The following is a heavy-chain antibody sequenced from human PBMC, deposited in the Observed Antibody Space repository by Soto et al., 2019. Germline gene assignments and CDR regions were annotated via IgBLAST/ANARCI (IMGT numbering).Heavy chain of an antibody. D-gene: IGHD2-2*02. V-gene: IGHV4-4*02. CDR1: GASISSCDW. CDR2: IHHSGAT. CDR3: ATRDYTASPY. J-gene: IGHJ4*02. Sequence: QVQLQESGPGLVKPSGTLSLTCAVSGASISSCDWWTWVRQPPGKGLEWIGEIHHSGATSYNSSVKSRVTISLDNSKNHFSLQLNSVTAADTAVYYCATRDYTASPYWGKGILVTVSS.